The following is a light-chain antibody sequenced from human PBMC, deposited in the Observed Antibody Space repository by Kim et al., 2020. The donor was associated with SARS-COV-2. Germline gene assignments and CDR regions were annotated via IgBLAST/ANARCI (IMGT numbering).Light chain of an antibody. J-gene: IGKJ5*01. V-gene: IGKV3-11*01. CDR2: DAS. CDR3: RQRSNWRT. Sequence: EIVLTQSPATLSLSPGERATLSCRASQSVSSYLAWYQQKPGQAPRLLIYDASNRATGIPARFSGSGSGTDFTLTISSLEPEDFAVYYCRQRSNWRTFVQGTRLEIK. CDR1: QSVSSY.